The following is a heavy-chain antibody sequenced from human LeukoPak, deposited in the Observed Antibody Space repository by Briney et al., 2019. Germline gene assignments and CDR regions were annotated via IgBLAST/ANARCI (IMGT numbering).Heavy chain of an antibody. CDR1: GGTFSSYA. Sequence: SVKVSCKASGGTFSSYAISWVRQAPGQGLEWMGGIIPIFGTANYAQKFQGRVTITADESTSTAYMELSSLRSEDTAVYYCARSYGGSIVGAMLDYYYYMDVWGRGTTVTVSS. D-gene: IGHD1-26*01. CDR2: IIPIFGTA. V-gene: IGHV1-69*13. J-gene: IGHJ6*03. CDR3: ARSYGGSIVGAMLDYYYYMDV.